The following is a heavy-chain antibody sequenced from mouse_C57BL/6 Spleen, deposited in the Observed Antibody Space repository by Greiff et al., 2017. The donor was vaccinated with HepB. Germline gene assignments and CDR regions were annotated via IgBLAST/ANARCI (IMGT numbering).Heavy chain of an antibody. V-gene: IGHV14-4*01. J-gene: IGHJ1*03. CDR1: GFNIKDDY. CDR2: IDPENGDT. CDR3: TTRSGNYGYFDV. Sequence: EVQLQQSGAELVRPGASVKLSCTASGFNIKDDYMHWVKQRPEQGLEWIGWIDPENGDTEYASKFQGKATITADTSSNTAYLQLSSLTYEDTAVYYCTTRSGNYGYFDVWGTGTTVTVSS. D-gene: IGHD1-1*01.